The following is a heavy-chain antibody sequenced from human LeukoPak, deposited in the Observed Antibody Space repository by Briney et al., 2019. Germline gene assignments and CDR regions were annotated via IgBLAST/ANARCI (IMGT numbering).Heavy chain of an antibody. CDR3: AKDGRRYSGSYYSSYFDY. CDR2: ISWEGGST. D-gene: IGHD1-26*01. CDR1: GFTFDDYS. J-gene: IGHJ4*02. Sequence: GGSLRLSCAVSGFTFDDYSMHWVRQAPGKGLEWVSLISWEGGSTYYADSVKGRFTISRDNSKNSLYLQMNSLRAEDTALYYCAKDGRRYSGSYYSSYFDYWGQGTLVTVSS. V-gene: IGHV3-43D*04.